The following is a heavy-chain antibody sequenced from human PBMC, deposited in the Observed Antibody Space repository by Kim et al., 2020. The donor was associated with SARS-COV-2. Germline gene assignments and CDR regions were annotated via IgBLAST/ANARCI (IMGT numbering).Heavy chain of an antibody. J-gene: IGHJ6*04. CDR1: GFTFSGYW. Sequence: GGSLRLSCAASGFTFSGYWMHWVRQAPGKGLVWVSRISSDGSSINYADFVKGRFTISRDNAKNTLYVQMNSLRVEDTAVYYCARGGASGSYSGVNYGLDVWGRGTTVTVYS. D-gene: IGHD3-10*01. V-gene: IGHV3-74*01. CDR2: ISSDGSSI. CDR3: ARGGASGSYSGVNYGLDV.